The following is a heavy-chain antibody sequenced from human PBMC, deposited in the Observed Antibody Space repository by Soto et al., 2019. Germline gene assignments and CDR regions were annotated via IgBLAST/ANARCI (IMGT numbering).Heavy chain of an antibody. CDR2: INRSGST. CDR3: ARVNDYDSSGPFDY. CDR1: GGSFSGYY. D-gene: IGHD3-22*01. V-gene: IGHV4-34*01. J-gene: IGHJ4*02. Sequence: PSETLSLTCAVYGGSFSGYYWSWIRQPPGKGLEWIGEINRSGSTNYNPSLKSRVTISVDTSKNQFSLKLSSVTAADTAVYYCARVNDYDSSGPFDYWGQGTLVTVSS.